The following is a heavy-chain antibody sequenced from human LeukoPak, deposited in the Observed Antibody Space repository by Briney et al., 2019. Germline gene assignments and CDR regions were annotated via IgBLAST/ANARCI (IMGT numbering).Heavy chain of an antibody. V-gene: IGHV1-8*01. CDR3: ARGGGYCSGGSCPYYFDY. CDR1: GYTFTSYD. J-gene: IGHJ4*02. D-gene: IGHD2-15*01. Sequence: AASVKVSCKAFGYTFTSYDINWVRQATGQGLEWMGWMNPNSGNTGYAQKFQGRVTMTRNNSISTAYMELSSLRSEDTAVYYCARGGGYCSGGSCPYYFDYWGQGTLVTVSS. CDR2: MNPNSGNT.